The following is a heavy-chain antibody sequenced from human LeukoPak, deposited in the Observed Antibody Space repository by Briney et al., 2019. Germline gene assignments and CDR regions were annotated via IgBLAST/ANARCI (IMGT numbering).Heavy chain of an antibody. CDR3: TWLYSDAFNI. CDR2: IKGKSAGGTT. Sequence: GSLRLSCAVSGVPFNNAWMSWVRQAPGKGLEWVGRIKGKSAGGTTDYAAPVKGRFTILKDDSENTLCLQMNSLTTEDTAVYYCTWLYSDAFNIWGQGTMVTVSS. V-gene: IGHV3-15*01. J-gene: IGHJ3*02. CDR1: GVPFNNAW. D-gene: IGHD2-15*01.